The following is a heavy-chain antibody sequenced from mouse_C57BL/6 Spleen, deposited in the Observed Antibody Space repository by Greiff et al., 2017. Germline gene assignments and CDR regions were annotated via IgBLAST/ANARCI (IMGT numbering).Heavy chain of an antibody. V-gene: IGHV1-22*01. CDR2: INPNNGGT. D-gene: IGHD2-4*01. CDR3: ASTPIYYDLAY. CDR1: GYTFTDYN. J-gene: IGHJ3*01. Sequence: EVQLQQSGPELVKPGASVKMSCKASGYTFTDYNMHWVKQSHGKSLEWIGFINPNNGGTSYNQKFKGKATLTVNKTSSTAYMELRSLTSGDSSVYYCASTPIYYDLAYWGQGTLVTVSA.